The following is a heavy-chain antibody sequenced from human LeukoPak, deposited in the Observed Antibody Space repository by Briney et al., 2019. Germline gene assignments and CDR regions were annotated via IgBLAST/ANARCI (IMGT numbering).Heavy chain of an antibody. CDR3: AKEGIPAASRGYFDY. Sequence: PGGSLRLSCAASGFTSSSYTMSWVRQAPGKGLEWVSAISGSGGSTYYAGSVKGRFTISRDNSKNTLYLQMNSLRAEDTAVYYCAKEGIPAASRGYFDYWGQGTLVTVSS. CDR2: ISGSGGST. V-gene: IGHV3-23*01. D-gene: IGHD2-2*01. CDR1: GFTSSSYT. J-gene: IGHJ4*02.